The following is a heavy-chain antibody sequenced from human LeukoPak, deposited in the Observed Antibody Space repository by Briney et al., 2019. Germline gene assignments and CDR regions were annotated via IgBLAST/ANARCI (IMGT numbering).Heavy chain of an antibody. V-gene: IGHV4-34*01. Sequence: SETLSLNCAVYGGSFSGYYWSWIRQPPGKGLEWIGEINHSGSTNYNPSLKSPVTISVDPSKHQFSLKLSSVTAADTAVYYCARGGGELWGFFDYWGQGTLVTVSS. D-gene: IGHD5-18*01. CDR1: GGSFSGYY. J-gene: IGHJ4*02. CDR3: ARGGGELWGFFDY. CDR2: INHSGST.